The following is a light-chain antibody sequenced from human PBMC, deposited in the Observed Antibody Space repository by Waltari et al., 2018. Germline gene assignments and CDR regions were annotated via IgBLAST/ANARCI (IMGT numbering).Light chain of an antibody. J-gene: IGKJ5*01. CDR1: QSVLYSSNNKNY. Sequence: DIVMTQSPDSLAVSLGERATINCKSSQSVLYSSNNKNYLAWYQQKPGQPPKLVIYWASTRESGVPDRFSGSGSGTDFTLTISSLQAEDVAVYYCQQYYTTPPTFGQGTRLEIK. V-gene: IGKV4-1*01. CDR3: QQYYTTPPT. CDR2: WAS.